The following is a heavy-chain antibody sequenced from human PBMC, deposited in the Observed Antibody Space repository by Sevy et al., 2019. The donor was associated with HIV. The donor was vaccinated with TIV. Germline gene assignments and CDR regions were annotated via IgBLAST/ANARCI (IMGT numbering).Heavy chain of an antibody. J-gene: IGHJ4*02. V-gene: IGHV3-30-3*01. CDR3: ARDSRAWGIAAAGIDY. CDR2: ISYDGSNK. Sequence: GGSLRLSCAASGFTFSSYAMHWVRQAPGKGLEWVAVISYDGSNKYYADSVKGRFTISRENSKNTLYLQMNGLRAEDTAVYYCARDSRAWGIAAAGIDYWGQGTLVTVSS. CDR1: GFTFSSYA. D-gene: IGHD6-13*01.